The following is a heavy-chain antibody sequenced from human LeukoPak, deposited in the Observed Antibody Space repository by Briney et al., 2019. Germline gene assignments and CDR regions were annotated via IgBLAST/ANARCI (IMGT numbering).Heavy chain of an antibody. CDR3: ARALRDFDFWSGPMDV. D-gene: IGHD3-3*01. CDR2: VNPNSGNT. J-gene: IGHJ6*03. V-gene: IGHV1-8*01. CDR1: GYTFTSYD. Sequence: ASVKVSCKASGYTFTSYDINWVRQATGQGLEWMGWVNPNSGNTGYAQKFQGRVTITRNTSISTAYMELSSLRSEDTAVYYCARALRDFDFWSGPMDVWGKGTTVTVSS.